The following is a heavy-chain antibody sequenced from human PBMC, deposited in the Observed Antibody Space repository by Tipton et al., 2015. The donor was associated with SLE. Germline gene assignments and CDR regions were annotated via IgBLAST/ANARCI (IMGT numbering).Heavy chain of an antibody. CDR2: IYYSGST. Sequence: LRLSCTVSGGSISSYYWSWIRQPPGKGLEWIGYIYYSGSTNYNPSLKSRVTISVDTSKNQFSLKLSSVTAADTAVYYCAREGVVAASFDIWGQGTMVTVSS. CDR3: AREGVVAASFDI. J-gene: IGHJ3*02. CDR1: GGSISSYY. V-gene: IGHV4-59*01. D-gene: IGHD2-15*01.